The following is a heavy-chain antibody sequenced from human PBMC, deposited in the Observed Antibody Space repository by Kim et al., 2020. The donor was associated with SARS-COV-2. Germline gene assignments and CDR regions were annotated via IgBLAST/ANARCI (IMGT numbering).Heavy chain of an antibody. V-gene: IGHV4-61*01. Sequence: SETLSLTCTVSGGSVSSGSYYWSWIRQPPGKGLEWIGYIYYSGSTNYNPSLKSRVTISVDTSKNQFSLKLSSVTAADTAVYYCARVGREGDHLRDTNDYWGQGTLVTVSS. J-gene: IGHJ4*02. CDR3: ARVGREGDHLRDTNDY. CDR1: GGSVSSGSYY. CDR2: IYYSGST. D-gene: IGHD2-21*02.